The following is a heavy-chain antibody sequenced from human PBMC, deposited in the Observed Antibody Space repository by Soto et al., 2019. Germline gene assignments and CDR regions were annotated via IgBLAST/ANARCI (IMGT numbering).Heavy chain of an antibody. J-gene: IGHJ6*02. CDR3: ASLYGSSWFSLGMDV. Sequence: SETLSLTCTVSGGSISSYYWSWIRQPPGKGLEWIGYLDNSGSTKYNPSLKSRVTISGDTSKNQFSLKLSSVTAADTAVYYCASLYGSSWFSLGMDVWGQGTPVTVSS. CDR1: GGSISSYY. V-gene: IGHV4-59*08. CDR2: LDNSGST. D-gene: IGHD6-13*01.